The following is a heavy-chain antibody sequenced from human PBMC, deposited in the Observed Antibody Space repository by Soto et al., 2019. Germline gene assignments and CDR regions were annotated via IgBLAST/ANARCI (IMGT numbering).Heavy chain of an antibody. CDR2: ISSSSSTI. D-gene: IGHD5-12*01. CDR3: ASGRGYSGYDL. Sequence: EVQLVESGGGLVQPGGSLRLSCAASGFTFSSYSMNWVRQAPGKGLEWVSYISSSSSTIYYADSVKGRFTISRDNAKNSLYLQMNSLRAEDTAVYYCASGRGYSGYDLWGQGTLVTVSS. J-gene: IGHJ4*02. CDR1: GFTFSSYS. V-gene: IGHV3-48*01.